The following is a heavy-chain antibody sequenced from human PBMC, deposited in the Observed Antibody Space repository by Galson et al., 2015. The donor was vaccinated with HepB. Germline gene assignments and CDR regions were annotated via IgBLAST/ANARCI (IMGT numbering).Heavy chain of an antibody. D-gene: IGHD3-22*01. J-gene: IGHJ3*02. CDR1: GFTFGDYA. Sequence: SLRLSCAASGFTFGDYAMTWVRQAPGKGLEWVAFIRSRLFGGTTGYAASVKGRLTISRDDSKSIAYLQMDNLKTDDTAVYYCSREGYDSSGYYYIGAFDIWGQGTVVTVSS. CDR2: IRSRLFGGTT. CDR3: SREGYDSSGYYYIGAFDI. V-gene: IGHV3-49*04.